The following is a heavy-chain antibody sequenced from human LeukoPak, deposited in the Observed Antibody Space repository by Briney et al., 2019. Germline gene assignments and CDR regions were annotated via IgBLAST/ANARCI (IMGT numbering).Heavy chain of an antibody. CDR3: TRYYYHTSRFDY. CDR1: GYTFTGYY. J-gene: IGHJ4*02. CDR2: INPNRGGT. V-gene: IGHV1-2*06. D-gene: IGHD3-22*01. Sequence: ASVKVSCKASGYTFTGYYIHWVRQAPGQGLEWMGRINPNRGGTNYAQNFQGKVTVTRDTSISTVYMELSGLRSDDTAVYYCTRYYYHTSRFDYWGQGTLVTVSS.